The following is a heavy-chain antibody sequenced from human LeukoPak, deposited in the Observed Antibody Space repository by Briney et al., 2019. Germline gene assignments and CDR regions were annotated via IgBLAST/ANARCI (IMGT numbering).Heavy chain of an antibody. D-gene: IGHD4/OR15-4a*01. Sequence: KSSETLSLTCAVSGGSINNNAYWWVWLRQPPGKGLEWIGSLFYTGNTYYNPSLKSQVTMSVDTSKNYFSLKLTSVAAADMAVYYCARQPPFFGDYGGYWGQGTLVTVSS. CDR2: LFYTGNT. J-gene: IGHJ4*02. CDR3: ARQPPFFGDYGGY. CDR1: GGSINNNAYW. V-gene: IGHV4-39*01.